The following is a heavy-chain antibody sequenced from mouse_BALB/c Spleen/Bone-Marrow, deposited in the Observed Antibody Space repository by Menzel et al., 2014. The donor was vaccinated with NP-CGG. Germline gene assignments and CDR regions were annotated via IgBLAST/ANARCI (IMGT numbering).Heavy chain of an antibody. J-gene: IGHJ3*01. V-gene: IGHV5-9-2*01. CDR2: ISGDGRYT. D-gene: IGHD2-4*01. Sequence: DVKLVESGGGLVKSGGSLKLSCAASGFYFSNYGMSWVRQTPEKRLEWVATISGDGRYTFYSDSVKGRFTISRDNAKNNLYLQLSSLRSEDTALYYCARHAYYDQTEVSFVYWGQGTLVTVSA. CDR3: ARHAYYDQTEVSFVY. CDR1: GFYFSNYG.